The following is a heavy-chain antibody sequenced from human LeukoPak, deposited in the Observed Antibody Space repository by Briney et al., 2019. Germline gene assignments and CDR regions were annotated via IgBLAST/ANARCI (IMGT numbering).Heavy chain of an antibody. J-gene: IGHJ4*02. D-gene: IGHD5-12*01. Sequence: GGSLRLSCAASGFTVSSYSMNWVRQAPGKGLEWVSSISSSSSYIYYADSVKGRFTISRDNAKNSLYLQMNSLRAEDTAVYYCARSRGYSGYPTGDYWGQGTLVTVSS. CDR3: ARSRGYSGYPTGDY. CDR1: GFTVSSYS. CDR2: ISSSSSYI. V-gene: IGHV3-21*01.